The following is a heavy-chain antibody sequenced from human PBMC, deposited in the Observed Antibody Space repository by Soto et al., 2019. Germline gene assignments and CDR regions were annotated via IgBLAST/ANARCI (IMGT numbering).Heavy chain of an antibody. CDR3: ARGSGYSNY. Sequence: SETLSLTCTDSGGSVRDGSYYWAWLRQPPGKGLEWIGYIHYSGGTKYNPSLKSRVTISIDTSKNQFSLKLNSVTAADTAVYYCARGSGYSNYWGQGTLVTVSS. CDR1: GGSVRDGSYY. D-gene: IGHD6-13*01. V-gene: IGHV4-61*01. J-gene: IGHJ4*02. CDR2: IHYSGGT.